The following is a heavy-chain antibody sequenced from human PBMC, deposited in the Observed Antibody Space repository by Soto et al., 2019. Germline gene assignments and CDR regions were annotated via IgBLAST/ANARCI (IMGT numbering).Heavy chain of an antibody. J-gene: IGHJ5*02. V-gene: IGHV4-4*07. CDR1: GGSISSYY. CDR3: ARDPSSTGTTRWFDP. Sequence: NPSETLSLTCTVSGGSISSYYWSWIRQPAGKGLEWIGRIYTSGSTNYNPSLKSRVTMSVDTSKNQFSLKLSSVTAADTAVYYCARDPSSTGTTRWFDPWGQGTLVTVSS. D-gene: IGHD1-7*01. CDR2: IYTSGST.